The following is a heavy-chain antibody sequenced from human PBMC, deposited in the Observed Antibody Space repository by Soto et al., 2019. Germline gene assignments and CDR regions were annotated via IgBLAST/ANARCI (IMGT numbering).Heavy chain of an antibody. CDR1: GGSIGGVGYS. V-gene: IGHV4-30-2*01. Sequence: SETLSLTCAVSGGSIGGVGYSWSWIRQPPGGGLEWIGYMYHSGTFLKSPSLKTRLTMSLDMSKNQFSLTLNSMTAADTAVYYCARAQFYSGSGNHNNLMFDAWGQGIQVTASS. CDR3: ARAQFYSGSGNHNNLMFDA. CDR2: MYHSGTF. D-gene: IGHD3-10*01. J-gene: IGHJ5*02.